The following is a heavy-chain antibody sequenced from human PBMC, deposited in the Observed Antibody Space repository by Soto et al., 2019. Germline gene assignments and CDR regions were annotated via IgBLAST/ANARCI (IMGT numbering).Heavy chain of an antibody. J-gene: IGHJ4*02. CDR2: ISYDGSNK. CDR1: GFTFSSYA. CDR3: ARPGIAAAELGY. V-gene: IGHV3-30-3*01. Sequence: QVQLVESGGGVVQPGRSLRLSCAASGFTFSSYAMHWVRKAPGKGLEWVAVISYDGSNKYYADSVKGRFTISRDNSKNTLYLQMNSLRAEDTAVYYCARPGIAAAELGYWGQGALVTVSS. D-gene: IGHD6-13*01.